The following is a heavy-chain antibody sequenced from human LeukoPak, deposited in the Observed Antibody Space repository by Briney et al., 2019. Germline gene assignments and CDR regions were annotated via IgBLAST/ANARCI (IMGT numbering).Heavy chain of an antibody. CDR1: GFTFSSYG. J-gene: IGHJ6*02. CDR3: ARDRENSGCSPGYYYGMDV. V-gene: IGHV3-33*01. Sequence: SGGSLRLSCAASGFTFSSYGMHWVRQAPGKGLEWVAVIWYDGSNKFYADSVKGRFTISRDNSKNTLYLQMNSLRAEDTAVYYCARDRENSGCSPGYYYGMDVWGQGTTVTVSS. CDR2: IWYDGSNK. D-gene: IGHD3-22*01.